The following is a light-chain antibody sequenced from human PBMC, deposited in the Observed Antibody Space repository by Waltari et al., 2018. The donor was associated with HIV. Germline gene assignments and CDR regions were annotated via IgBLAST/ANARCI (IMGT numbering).Light chain of an antibody. CDR2: DAS. Sequence: EIVLTQSPATLSLSPGERATLSCRASQSVSSYLAWYQQKPGQAPRLLIYDASNRATGIPARFSGSGSCTDVTLTISSLEPEDFAVYYCQQRSNWPPWTFGQGTKVEIK. J-gene: IGKJ1*01. CDR1: QSVSSY. CDR3: QQRSNWPPWT. V-gene: IGKV3-11*01.